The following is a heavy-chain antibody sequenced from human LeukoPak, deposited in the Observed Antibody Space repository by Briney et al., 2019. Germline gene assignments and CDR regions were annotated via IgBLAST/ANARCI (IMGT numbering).Heavy chain of an antibody. CDR2: ISSSSSTM. V-gene: IGHV3-48*01. CDR1: GFQFNIYS. D-gene: IGHD2-15*01. J-gene: IGHJ3*02. Sequence: GGSLRLSCAVSGFQFNIYSMNWVRQAPGKGLEWVSYISSSSSTMYYADSVKGRFTISRDNAKNSLLLQMNSLRAEDTALYYCARGYSRAAFDIWGQGTMVTVSS. CDR3: ARGYSRAAFDI.